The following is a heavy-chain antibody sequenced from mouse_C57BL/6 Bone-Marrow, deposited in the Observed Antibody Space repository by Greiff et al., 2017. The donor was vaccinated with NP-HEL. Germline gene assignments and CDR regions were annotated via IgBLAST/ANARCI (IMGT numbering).Heavy chain of an antibody. Sequence: DVMLVESGGGLVKPGGSLKLSCAASGFTFSSYAMSWVRQTPEKRLEWVATISDGGSYTYYPDNVKGRFTISRDNAKNNLYLQMSHLKSEDTAMYYCARGDYGSWFAYWGQGTLVTVSA. CDR2: ISDGGSYT. CDR3: ARGDYGSWFAY. CDR1: GFTFSSYA. J-gene: IGHJ3*01. D-gene: IGHD1-2*01. V-gene: IGHV5-4*03.